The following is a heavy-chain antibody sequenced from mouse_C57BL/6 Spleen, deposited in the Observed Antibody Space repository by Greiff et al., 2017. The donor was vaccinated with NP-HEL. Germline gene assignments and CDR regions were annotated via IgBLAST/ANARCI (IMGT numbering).Heavy chain of an antibody. CDR1: GYTFTSYW. CDR2: IDPSDSYT. D-gene: IGHD1-1*01. V-gene: IGHV1-59*01. J-gene: IGHJ4*01. CDR3: ARASYYGSSLYAMDY. Sequence: QVQLQQPGAELVRPGTSVKLSCKASGYTFTSYWMHWVKQRPGQGLEWIGVIDPSDSYTNYNQKFKGKAKLTVDTSSRTAYMLLISLTSEESAVYSCARASYYGSSLYAMDYWGQGTSVTVSS.